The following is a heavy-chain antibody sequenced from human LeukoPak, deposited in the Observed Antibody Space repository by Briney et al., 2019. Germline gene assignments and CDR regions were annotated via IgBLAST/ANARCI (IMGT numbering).Heavy chain of an antibody. CDR1: GGSISSYY. CDR3: ARGRVCSGGSCYDYGMVV. CDR2: IYYSGST. V-gene: IGHV4-59*08. Sequence: PSETLSLTCTVSGGSISSYYWSWFRQPPGKGLEWIGYIYYSGSTNYNPSLKSRVTISVDTSKNQFSLRLSSVTAADTAVYYCARGRVCSGGSCYDYGMVVWGQGPTVTVSS. J-gene: IGHJ6*02. D-gene: IGHD2-15*01.